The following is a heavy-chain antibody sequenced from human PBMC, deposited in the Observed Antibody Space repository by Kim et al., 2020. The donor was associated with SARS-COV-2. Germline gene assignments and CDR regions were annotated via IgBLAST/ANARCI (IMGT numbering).Heavy chain of an antibody. Sequence: GGSLRLSCAASGFTFSSYGMHWVRQAPGKGLEWVAVISYDGSNKYYADSVKGRFTISRDNSKNTLYLQMNSLRDEDTAVYYCAKDHSNSIAAGGVFDYWGQGTLVTVSS. CDR1: GFTFSSYG. CDR3: AKDHSNSIAAGGVFDY. D-gene: IGHD6-13*01. J-gene: IGHJ4*02. V-gene: IGHV3-30*18. CDR2: ISYDGSNK.